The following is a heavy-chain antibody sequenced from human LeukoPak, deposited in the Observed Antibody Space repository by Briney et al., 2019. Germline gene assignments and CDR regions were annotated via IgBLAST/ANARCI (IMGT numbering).Heavy chain of an antibody. V-gene: IGHV3-53*01. D-gene: IGHD6-19*01. CDR3: ARDGSSGWYWVDY. Sequence: GGSLRLSCAASGFTVSSNYMIWVRQAPGKGLEWVSVIYSGGSTYYADSVKGRFTISRDNSKNTVYLQMNSLRAEDTAVYYCARDGSSGWYWVDYWGQGTLVTVSS. CDR2: IYSGGST. CDR1: GFTVSSNY. J-gene: IGHJ4*02.